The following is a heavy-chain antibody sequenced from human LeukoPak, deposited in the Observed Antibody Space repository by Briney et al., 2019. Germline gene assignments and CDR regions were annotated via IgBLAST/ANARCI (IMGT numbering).Heavy chain of an antibody. D-gene: IGHD6-19*01. CDR3: ARVVKQWLVRGFWFDP. V-gene: IGHV4-39*07. J-gene: IGHJ5*02. Sequence: PSETLSLTCTVSGGSISSSSYYWGWIRQPPGKGLEWIGSIYYSGSTYYNPSLKSRVTISVDTSKNQFSLKLSSVTAADTAVYYCARVVKQWLVRGFWFDPWGQGTLVTVSS. CDR2: IYYSGST. CDR1: GGSISSSSYY.